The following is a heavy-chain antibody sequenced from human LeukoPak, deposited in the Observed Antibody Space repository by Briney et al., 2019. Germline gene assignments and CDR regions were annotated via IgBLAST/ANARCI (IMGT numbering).Heavy chain of an antibody. D-gene: IGHD1-1*01. CDR1: GGSFSSYY. J-gene: IGHJ4*02. Sequence: SETLSLTCAASGGSFSSYYWSWIRQPPGKGLEWIGEINHSGSTNYNPSLKSRVTRSVDTSNNQFSLRQSSVTAAHTAVYYCARVRQGKCKPHFDHWGQGTLVTVS. CDR2: INHSGST. CDR3: ARVRQGKCKPHFDH. V-gene: IGHV4-34*01.